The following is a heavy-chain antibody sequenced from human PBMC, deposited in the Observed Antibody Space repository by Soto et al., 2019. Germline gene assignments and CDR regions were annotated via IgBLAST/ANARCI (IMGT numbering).Heavy chain of an antibody. CDR2: SSDRRTGNT. CDR1: VFTFISYT. J-gene: IGHJ4*02. CDR3: TTWLTAHFDY. D-gene: IGHD2-21*02. Sequence: GWSLRLSCASSVFTFISYTLNWVRRAPGKGLEWVATSSDRRTGNTHYSDSVRGRFTLSRDYSRNILFLQMDSLRADDTALYYCTTWLTAHFDYWGRGTQVTVSS. V-gene: IGHV3-23*01.